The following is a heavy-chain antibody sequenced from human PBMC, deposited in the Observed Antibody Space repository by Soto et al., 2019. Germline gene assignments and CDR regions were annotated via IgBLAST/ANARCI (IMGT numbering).Heavy chain of an antibody. CDR3: EGMDTGIVGTFDY. Sequence: SSVKVSCKSSGGTFSSYAISLVRQAPGQGLEWMGGIIPIFGTANYAQKFQGRVTITADESTSTAYMELSNLRSEDTDVYYSEGMDTGIVGTFDYWG. V-gene: IGHV1-69*13. CDR2: IIPIFGTA. D-gene: IGHD5-18*01. CDR1: GGTFSSYA. J-gene: IGHJ4*01.